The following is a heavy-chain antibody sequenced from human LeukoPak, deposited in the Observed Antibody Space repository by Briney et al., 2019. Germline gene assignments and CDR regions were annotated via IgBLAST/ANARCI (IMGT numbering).Heavy chain of an antibody. J-gene: IGHJ4*02. Sequence: ASVKVSCKASVYTFTDYYVHWVRRAPGQGLEWLGWINPDSGATNFAQRFQGRVTMNRDTSVNTAHMELNNLRSDDTAVYYCARDLCHGGSCFHFDSWGQGTLVTVSS. V-gene: IGHV1-2*02. CDR1: VYTFTDYY. CDR3: ARDLCHGGSCFHFDS. CDR2: INPDSGAT. D-gene: IGHD2-15*01.